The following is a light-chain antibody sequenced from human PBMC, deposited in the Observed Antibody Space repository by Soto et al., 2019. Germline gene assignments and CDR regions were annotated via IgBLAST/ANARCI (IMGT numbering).Light chain of an antibody. J-gene: IGKJ5*01. CDR3: QQRSNWPLT. Sequence: EIVLTQSPATLSLSPGERATLSCRASQCVSSYLAWYQQKPGQAPRLLIYDASNRATGIPARFSGSGSGTAFTLTISSLEPEDFAVYYWQQRSNWPLTVGQGTRLEIK. V-gene: IGKV3-11*01. CDR1: QCVSSY. CDR2: DAS.